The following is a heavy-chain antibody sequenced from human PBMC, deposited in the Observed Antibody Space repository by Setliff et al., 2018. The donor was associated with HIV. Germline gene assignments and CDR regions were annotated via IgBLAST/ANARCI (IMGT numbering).Heavy chain of an antibody. V-gene: IGHV1-69*05. CDR2: IIPIFGTA. CDR3: ASGGTGYSSGWLVYFAFDI. CDR1: GGTFSSYA. D-gene: IGHD6-19*01. J-gene: IGHJ3*02. Sequence: AASVKVSCKASGGTFSSYAISWVRQAPGQGLEWMGGIIPIFGTANYAQKFQGRVTITTDESTSTAYMELSSLRSEDTAVYYCASGGTGYSSGWLVYFAFDIWGQGTMVT.